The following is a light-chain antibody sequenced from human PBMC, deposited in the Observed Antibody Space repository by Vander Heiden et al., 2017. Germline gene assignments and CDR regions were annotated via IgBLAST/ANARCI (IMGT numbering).Light chain of an antibody. CDR3: QQRYSNPFT. CDR1: QSISSY. J-gene: IGKJ3*01. CDR2: GAS. V-gene: IGKV1-39*01. Sequence: DIQFTQSPSSLSASVGDRVTITCRASQSISSYLHWYQQKPVKAPKLLIYGASSLQSAVTLTFSGSGSGTDFALTIIRLQPADFAIYYCQQRYSNPFTFGHGTKVDIK.